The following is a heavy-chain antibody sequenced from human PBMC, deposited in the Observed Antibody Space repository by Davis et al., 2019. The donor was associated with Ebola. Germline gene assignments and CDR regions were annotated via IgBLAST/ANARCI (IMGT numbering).Heavy chain of an antibody. D-gene: IGHD5-24*01. CDR2: ISGSGGDP. CDR3: ARSDPEMSTRWGYDS. J-gene: IGHJ4*02. Sequence: GESLKISCAGSGFTFSTYAMTWVRQAPGKGLEWVSRISGSGGDPHYADSVKGRFTISRDNSKNMLYLQMNSLRAEDTAVYYCARSDPEMSTRWGYDSWGQGTLVTVSS. CDR1: GFTFSTYA. V-gene: IGHV3-23*01.